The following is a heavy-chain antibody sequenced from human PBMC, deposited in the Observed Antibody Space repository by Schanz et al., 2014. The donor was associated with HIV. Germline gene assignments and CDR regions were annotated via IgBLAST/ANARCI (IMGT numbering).Heavy chain of an antibody. D-gene: IGHD2-2*01. CDR3: ARGPSLVIVPAATDPRFDY. Sequence: VQLVESGGGLVQPGRSLRLSCVASGFTFSSYAMHWVRQAPGKGLEWVAVISYDGSKKDYADSVKGRFTISRDNSKNTLYLQMNSLRAEDTAVYYCARGPSLVIVPAATDPRFDYWGQGTLVTVSS. V-gene: IGHV3-30*03. CDR1: GFTFSSYA. CDR2: ISYDGSKK. J-gene: IGHJ4*02.